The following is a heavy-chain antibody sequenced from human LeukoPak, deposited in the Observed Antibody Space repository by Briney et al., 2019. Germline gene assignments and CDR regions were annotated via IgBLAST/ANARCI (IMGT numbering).Heavy chain of an antibody. CDR3: VREILYCSGGSCYRGPFDN. CDR2: IFHRGGT. CDR1: NDSISSGDYY. Sequence: KPSETLSLTCTVSNDSISSGDYYWNWIRQPPGKGLEWIGYIFHRGGTSYNPSLKSRILFSVDTSQNQFSLKLNSVTAADTAVYYCVREILYCSGGSCYRGPFDNWGQGTPVTVSA. V-gene: IGHV4-30-4*01. J-gene: IGHJ4*02. D-gene: IGHD2-15*01.